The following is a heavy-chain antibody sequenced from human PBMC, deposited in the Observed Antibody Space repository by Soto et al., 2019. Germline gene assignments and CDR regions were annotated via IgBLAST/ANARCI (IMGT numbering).Heavy chain of an antibody. J-gene: IGHJ3*02. CDR1: GDNVSRNSVA. CDR3: ARDLTAGDFFDI. V-gene: IGHV6-1*01. CDR2: TYYRSKWYY. Sequence: SQSLSLTCAISGDNVSRNSVAWKWIKKSPSRGLEWLGRTYYRSKWYYDYAESVKSRITINPDTPKNQFSLQLDSVTPEDTAVYYCARDLTAGDFFDIWGQGTMVTVS. D-gene: IGHD7-27*01.